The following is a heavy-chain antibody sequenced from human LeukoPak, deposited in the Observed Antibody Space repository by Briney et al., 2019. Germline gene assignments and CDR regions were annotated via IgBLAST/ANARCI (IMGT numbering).Heavy chain of an antibody. D-gene: IGHD3-22*01. J-gene: IGHJ4*02. CDR1: GGSIISGGYY. Sequence: PSQTLSLTCTVSGGSIISGGYYWSWIRQHPGKGLEWIGYIYYSGTTYYNPSLKSRVTISVDTSENQFSLKLSSVTAADTAVYYCARNYYDSSGYYYHSEQYFDYWGQGTLVTVSS. CDR2: IYYSGTT. CDR3: ARNYYDSSGYYYHSEQYFDY. V-gene: IGHV4-31*03.